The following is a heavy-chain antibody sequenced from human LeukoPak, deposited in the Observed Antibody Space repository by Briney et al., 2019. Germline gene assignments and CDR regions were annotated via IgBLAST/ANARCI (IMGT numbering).Heavy chain of an antibody. V-gene: IGHV1-69*13. CDR3: ARDVNNDILTGYYNQHHPTLGYFDY. Sequence: GASVKVSCKASGGTFSSYAISWVRQAPGQGLEWMGGIIPIFGTANYAQKFQGRVTITADESTSTAYMELSSLRSEDTAVYYCARDVNNDILTGYYNQHHPTLGYFDYWGQGTLVTVSS. CDR1: GGTFSSYA. CDR2: IIPIFGTA. J-gene: IGHJ4*02. D-gene: IGHD3-9*01.